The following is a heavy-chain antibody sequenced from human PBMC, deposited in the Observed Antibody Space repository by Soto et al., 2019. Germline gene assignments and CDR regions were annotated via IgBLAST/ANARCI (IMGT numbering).Heavy chain of an antibody. CDR3: GRGGGNFDY. Sequence: EVQLVESGGGLVQPGGSLRLTCAGSGLTLSASWMSWVRQAPGKGLEWVANINRDGSDKYHVDSVKGLFTISRENAKNSLYLQMNSLRAEDTAVYYCGRGGGNFDYWGQGTLVTVSS. CDR1: GLTLSASW. J-gene: IGHJ4*02. D-gene: IGHD3-16*01. V-gene: IGHV3-7*04. CDR2: INRDGSDK.